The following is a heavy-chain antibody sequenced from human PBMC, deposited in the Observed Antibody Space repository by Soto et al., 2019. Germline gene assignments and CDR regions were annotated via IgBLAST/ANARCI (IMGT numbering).Heavy chain of an antibody. Sequence: GGPLRPSGPAPLFTVSSYEMSWVRQAPGKGLEWVSYISSSGSTKYYADSVKGRFTISRDNAKNSLYLQMNSLRGEDTAVYYCATYPWGYSNDYCGQGSPVNVP. V-gene: IGHV3-48*03. CDR2: ISSSGSTK. D-gene: IGHD3-16*01. CDR3: ATYPWGYSNDY. CDR1: LFTVSSYE. J-gene: IGHJ4*02.